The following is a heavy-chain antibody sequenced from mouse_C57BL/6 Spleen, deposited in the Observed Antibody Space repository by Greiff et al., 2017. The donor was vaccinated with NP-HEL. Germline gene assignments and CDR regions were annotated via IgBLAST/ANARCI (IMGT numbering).Heavy chain of an antibody. CDR2: IWSGGST. V-gene: IGHV2-5*01. CDR1: GFSFTSYG. J-gene: IGHJ4*01. D-gene: IGHD1-1*01. Sequence: QVQLKESGPGLVQPSQCLSITCTVSGFSFTSYGVHWVRQSPGKGLEWLGVIWSGGSTDYNAAFMSSLSITKDNSKSQVFFKMNSLQADDTAIYYCAKEGGITTMDYWGQGTSVTVSS. CDR3: AKEGGITTMDY.